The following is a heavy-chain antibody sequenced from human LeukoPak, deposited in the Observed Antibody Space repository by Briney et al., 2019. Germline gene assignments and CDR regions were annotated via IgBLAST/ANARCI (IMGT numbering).Heavy chain of an antibody. Sequence: SVKVSCKSSGCTFSSYAFSWVRQAPGQGLEWMGGIIPIFGTANYAQKFQGRVTITADKSTRTAYMELISLRSEDTAVYYCARDWDSSSSTWFVRCGEGSMVTVSS. D-gene: IGHD6-6*01. CDR3: ARDWDSSSSTWFVR. J-gene: IGHJ5*02. V-gene: IGHV1-69*06. CDR2: IIPIFGTA. CDR1: GCTFSSYA.